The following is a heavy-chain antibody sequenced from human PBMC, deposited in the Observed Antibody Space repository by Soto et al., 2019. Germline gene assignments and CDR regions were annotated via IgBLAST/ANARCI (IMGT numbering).Heavy chain of an antibody. D-gene: IGHD3-10*01. CDR2: MNPNSGNT. CDR1: GYTFTSYD. CDR3: ARGNYGSPGRDYYYYGMDV. J-gene: IGHJ6*02. V-gene: IGHV1-8*01. Sequence: QVQLVQSGAEVKKPGASVKVSCKASGYTFTSYDINWVRQATGQGLEWMGWMNPNSGNTGYAQKFQGRVTMTRNTSISTAYMELSSLRSEDTAVYYCARGNYGSPGRDYYYYGMDVWGQGTPVTVAS.